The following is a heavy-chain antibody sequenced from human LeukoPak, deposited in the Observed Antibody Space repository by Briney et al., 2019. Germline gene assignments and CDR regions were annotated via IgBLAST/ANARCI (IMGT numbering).Heavy chain of an antibody. Sequence: GGSLRLSCAASGFTFSDYYMSWIRQAPGKGLEWVSYISSSGSTIYYADSVKGRFTISRDNAKNSLYLQMNSLRAEDTAVYYRASKLRFGDQSDYWGQGTLVTVSS. J-gene: IGHJ4*02. D-gene: IGHD3-10*01. CDR3: ASKLRFGDQSDY. CDR1: GFTFSDYY. CDR2: ISSSGSTI. V-gene: IGHV3-11*01.